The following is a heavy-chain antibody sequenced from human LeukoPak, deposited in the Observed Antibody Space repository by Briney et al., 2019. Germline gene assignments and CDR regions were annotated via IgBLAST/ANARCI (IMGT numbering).Heavy chain of an antibody. Sequence: GGSLRLSCAASGNYWMHWVRQAPGKGLVWVSHINSDGSWTSYADSVKDRFTISKDNAKNTVYLQMNSLRAEDAAVYYCVSFYETYWGRGTLVTVSS. D-gene: IGHD2/OR15-2a*01. CDR3: VSFYETY. J-gene: IGHJ4*02. V-gene: IGHV3-74*01. CDR1: GNYW. CDR2: INSDGSWT.